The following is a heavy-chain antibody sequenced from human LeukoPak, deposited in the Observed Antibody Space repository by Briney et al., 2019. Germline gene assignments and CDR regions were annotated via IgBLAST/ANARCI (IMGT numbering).Heavy chain of an antibody. J-gene: IGHJ4*02. D-gene: IGHD3-22*01. CDR3: ARGGPTMIVV. Sequence: GGSLRLSCAASGLTFSSYSMNWVRQAPGKGPEWVSSISSSSSYIYYADSVKGRFTISRDNAKNTLYLQMNSLRAEDTAVYYCARGGPTMIVVWGQGTLVTVSS. CDR2: ISSSSSYI. V-gene: IGHV3-21*01. CDR1: GLTFSSYS.